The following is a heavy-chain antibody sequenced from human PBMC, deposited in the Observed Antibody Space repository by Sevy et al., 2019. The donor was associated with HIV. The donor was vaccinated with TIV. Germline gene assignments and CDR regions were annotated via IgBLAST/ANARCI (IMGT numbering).Heavy chain of an antibody. CDR3: AKDIIRDGYNYWYLHH. V-gene: IGHV3-30*18. CDR2: ISYDGNNK. D-gene: IGHD5-12*01. CDR1: GFTFSNYG. J-gene: IGHJ1*01. Sequence: GGSLRLSCAASGFTFSNYGMHWVRQAPGKGLEWVAVISYDGNNKYYADSVKGRFTISRDNAKNTLYLQMNSLRAEDTAVSYCAKDIIRDGYNYWYLHHWGQGTLVTVSS.